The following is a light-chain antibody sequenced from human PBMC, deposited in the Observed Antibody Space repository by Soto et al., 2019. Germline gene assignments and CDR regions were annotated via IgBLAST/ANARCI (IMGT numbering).Light chain of an antibody. J-gene: IGLJ1*01. CDR2: DVS. CDR1: SSDVGGYNY. CDR3: SSYTSSSTDV. V-gene: IGLV2-14*01. Sequence: QSVLTQPASVSGSPGQSITISCTGTSSDVGGYNYVSWYQQHPGKAPKLMIYDVSNRPSGVSNRFSGSKSGNTASLTISGLQAEDEADYYCSSYTSSSTDVFGTGTKPTVL.